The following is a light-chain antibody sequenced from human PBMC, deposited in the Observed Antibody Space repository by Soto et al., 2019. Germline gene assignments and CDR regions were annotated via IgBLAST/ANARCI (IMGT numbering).Light chain of an antibody. Sequence: QSALIQPPSVSGSPGQSVTISCTGTSSDVGSYDYVSWYQQHPGTVPKPMIYNVNTRPSGVPDRFSGSKSGNTASMTISGLQAEDEADYYCGTWDTSLSAGVFGGGTKLTVL. CDR2: NVN. CDR1: SSDVGSYDY. V-gene: IGLV2-11*01. CDR3: GTWDTSLSAGV. J-gene: IGLJ2*01.